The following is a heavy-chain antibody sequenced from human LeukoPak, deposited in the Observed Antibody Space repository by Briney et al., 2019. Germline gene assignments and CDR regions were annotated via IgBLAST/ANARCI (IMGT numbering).Heavy chain of an antibody. V-gene: IGHV4-34*01. CDR2: INHSGST. CDR1: GGSFSGYY. D-gene: IGHD3-22*01. Sequence: SETLSLTCAVYGGSFSGYYWSWIRQPPGKGLEWIGEINHSGSTNYNPSLKSRVTISVDTSKNQFSLKLSSVTAADTAVYYCASSDVIVVVPRFDYWGQEPWSPSPQ. J-gene: IGHJ5*01. CDR3: ASSDVIVVVPRFDY.